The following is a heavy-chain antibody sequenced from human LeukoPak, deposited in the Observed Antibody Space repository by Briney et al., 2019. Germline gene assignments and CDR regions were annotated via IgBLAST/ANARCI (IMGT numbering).Heavy chain of an antibody. Sequence: GASVRVSCKASGYTFTGYYMHWVRQAPGQGLEWMGWINPNSGGTNYAQKFQGRVTMTRDTSISTAYMELSRLRSDDTDVYYCARDRARIVVVPAASKSQPRGIFDPWGQGTLVTVSS. CDR1: GYTFTGYY. V-gene: IGHV1-2*02. D-gene: IGHD2-2*01. CDR3: ARDRARIVVVPAASKSQPRGIFDP. CDR2: INPNSGGT. J-gene: IGHJ5*02.